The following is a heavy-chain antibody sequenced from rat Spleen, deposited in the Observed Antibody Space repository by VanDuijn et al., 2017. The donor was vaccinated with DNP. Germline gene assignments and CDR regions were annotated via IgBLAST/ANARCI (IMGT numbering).Heavy chain of an antibody. V-gene: IGHV5-31*01. CDR1: GFTFNNYW. CDR2: VTSGDDTT. J-gene: IGHJ2*01. D-gene: IGHD1-4*01. CDR3: AREQHYHFDY. Sequence: EVQLVESGGDLVQPGRSLKLSCVASGFTFNNYWMTWIRQVPGKGLEWVASVTSGDDTTNYRDSVKGRFTISRDNAKSILYLEMDSLRSEETATYYCAREQHYHFDYWGQGVMVTVSS.